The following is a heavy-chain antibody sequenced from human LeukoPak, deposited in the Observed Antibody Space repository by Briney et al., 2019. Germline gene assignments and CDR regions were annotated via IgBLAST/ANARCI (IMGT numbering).Heavy chain of an antibody. CDR3: ARDIVNGGYSGYEDGFDY. CDR2: ISRSSSYT. CDR1: GFTFSSYS. V-gene: IGHV3-21*01. J-gene: IGHJ4*02. D-gene: IGHD5-12*01. Sequence: GGSLRLSCAASGFTFSSYSMNWVRQAPGRGLEWVSSISRSSSYTYYADSVKGRFTISRDNAKNSLYLQMNSLRAEDTAVYYCARDIVNGGYSGYEDGFDYWGQGTLVTVSS.